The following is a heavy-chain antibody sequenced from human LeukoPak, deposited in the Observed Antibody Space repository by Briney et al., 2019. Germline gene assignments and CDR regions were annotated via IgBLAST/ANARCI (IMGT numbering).Heavy chain of an antibody. D-gene: IGHD5-12*01. CDR3: ARARGYSNL. J-gene: IGHJ4*02. Sequence: GGSLRLSCAASGFTFDDYAMLWVRQVPGKGLEWVSLISGDGGDTFYADSVRGRFTISRDNNKNSLFLQMNSLRTEDTALYYCARARGYSNLWGQGTLVTVSS. CDR1: GFTFDDYA. CDR2: ISGDGGDT. V-gene: IGHV3-43*02.